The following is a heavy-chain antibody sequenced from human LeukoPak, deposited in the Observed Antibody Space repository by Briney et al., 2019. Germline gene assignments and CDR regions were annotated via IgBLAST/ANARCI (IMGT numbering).Heavy chain of an antibody. CDR2: INPNSGGT. V-gene: IGHV1-2*02. CDR3: ARDREGHTGIDY. Sequence: ASVKVYCKASGYTFTGYYMHWVRQAPGQGLEWMGWINPNSGGTDYAQKFQGRVTMTRDTSISTAYMELSRLRSDDTAVYYCARDREGHTGIDYWGQGTLVTVSS. CDR1: GYTFTGYY. J-gene: IGHJ4*02. D-gene: IGHD1-26*01.